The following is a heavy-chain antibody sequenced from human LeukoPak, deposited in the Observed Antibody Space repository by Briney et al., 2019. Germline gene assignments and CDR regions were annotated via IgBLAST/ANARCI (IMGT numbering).Heavy chain of an antibody. CDR1: GYTFTGYY. J-gene: IGHJ4*02. D-gene: IGHD2-2*01. CDR3: ARGEDIVVVPAVGDY. CDR2: INPNSGGT. Sequence: ASVKVSCKASGYTFTGYYMHWVRQAPGQGLEWMGWINPNSGGTNYAQKFQGRVTMTRDTSISTAYMELSRLRSDDTAVYYCARGEDIVVVPAVGDYWGQGTLVTVSS. V-gene: IGHV1-2*02.